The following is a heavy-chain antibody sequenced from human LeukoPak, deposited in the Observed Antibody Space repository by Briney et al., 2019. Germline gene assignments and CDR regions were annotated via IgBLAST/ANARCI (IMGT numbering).Heavy chain of an antibody. J-gene: IGHJ4*02. V-gene: IGHV3-49*05. D-gene: IGHD1-26*01. CDR1: GFTFGDYA. CDR3: TRSESGTYKGGFDF. Sequence: NPGGSLRLSCTASGFTFGDYAMNWFRQAPGKGLEWVGFIRSKTYGGTGEYAASVKGRFTISRDDSESIAHLQMNSLKTEDTAVYYCTRSESGTYKGGFDFWGQGTLVTVSS. CDR2: IRSKTYGGTG.